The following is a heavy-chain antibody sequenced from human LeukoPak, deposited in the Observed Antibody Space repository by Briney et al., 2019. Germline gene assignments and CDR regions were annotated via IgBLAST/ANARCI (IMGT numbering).Heavy chain of an antibody. CDR1: GGTFSSYA. Sequence: GTSVKVSCKASGGTFSSYAISWVRQAPGQGLEWMGGIIPIFGTANYAQKFQGRVTITADKSTSTAYMELSSLRSEDTAVYYCARGPYYYGAGSYYWNYFDYWGEGTLVTASS. CDR2: IIPIFGTA. CDR3: ARGPYYYGAGSYYWNYFDY. J-gene: IGHJ4*02. D-gene: IGHD3-10*01. V-gene: IGHV1-69*06.